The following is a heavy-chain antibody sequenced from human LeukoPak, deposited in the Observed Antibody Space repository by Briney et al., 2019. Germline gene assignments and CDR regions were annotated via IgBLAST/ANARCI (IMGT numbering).Heavy chain of an antibody. CDR1: GGSISSSSYY. J-gene: IGHJ4*02. CDR3: ARVRGYYGSGSYLGY. D-gene: IGHD3-10*01. V-gene: IGHV4-39*01. CDR2: IYYSGST. Sequence: PSETLSLTCTVSGGSISSSSYYWGWIRQPPGKGLEWIGSIYYSGSTYYNPSLKSRVTISVDTSKNQFSLKLNSVTAADTAVYYCARVRGYYGSGSYLGYWGQGTLVTVSS.